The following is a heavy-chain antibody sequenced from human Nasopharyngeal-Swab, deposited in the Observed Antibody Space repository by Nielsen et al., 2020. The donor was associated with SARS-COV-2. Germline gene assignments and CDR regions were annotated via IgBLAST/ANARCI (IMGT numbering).Heavy chain of an antibody. V-gene: IGHV1-46*03. CDR2: INPSGGST. Sequence: ASVKVSCKASGYTFTSYYMHWVRQAPGQGLEWMGIINPSGGSTSYAQKFQGRVTMTRDTSTSTVYMELSSLRSEDTAVYYCAWGNAAVTRKPLYYYYYGMDVWGQGTTVTVSS. J-gene: IGHJ6*02. CDR3: AWGNAAVTRKPLYYYYYGMDV. CDR1: GYTFTSYY. D-gene: IGHD3-16*01.